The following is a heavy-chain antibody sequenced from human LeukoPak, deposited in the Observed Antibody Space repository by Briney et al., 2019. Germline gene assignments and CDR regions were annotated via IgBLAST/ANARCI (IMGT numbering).Heavy chain of an antibody. Sequence: SETLSLTCTVSGGSISSSSYYWGWIRQPPGKGLEWIGSIYYSGSTYNNPSLKSRVTISVDTSKNQFSLKLSSVTAADTAVYYCARQELGIVDYWGQGTLVTVSS. CDR2: IYYSGST. CDR1: GGSISSSSYY. V-gene: IGHV4-39*01. D-gene: IGHD7-27*01. CDR3: ARQELGIVDY. J-gene: IGHJ4*02.